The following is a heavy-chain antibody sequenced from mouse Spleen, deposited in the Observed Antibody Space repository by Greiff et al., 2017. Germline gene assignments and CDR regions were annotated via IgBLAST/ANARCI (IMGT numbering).Heavy chain of an antibody. D-gene: IGHD1-1*01. Sequence: EVKLMESGGGLVKPGGSLKLSCAASGFTFSDYGMHWVRQAPEKGLEWVAYISSGSSTIYYADTVKGRFTISRDNAKNTLFLQMTSLRSEDTAMYYCARGTTVYAMDYWGQGTSVTVSS. V-gene: IGHV5-17*01. CDR3: ARGTTVYAMDY. J-gene: IGHJ4*01. CDR2: ISSGSSTI. CDR1: GFTFSDYG.